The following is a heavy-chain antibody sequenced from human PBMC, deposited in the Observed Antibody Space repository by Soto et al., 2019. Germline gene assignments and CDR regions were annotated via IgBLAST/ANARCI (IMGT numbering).Heavy chain of an antibody. Sequence: EVQLLESGGGLVQPGGSLRLSCAASGFTFSTYAMTWVRQAPGKGLEWVSTSSGSGGSTYYADSVKGRFTISRDNSKNTLYLQMNSLRAEDTAVYYCSVTVSSSWYFDYWGQGTLVTVSS. CDR2: SSGSGGST. CDR3: SVTVSSSWYFDY. J-gene: IGHJ4*02. V-gene: IGHV3-23*01. D-gene: IGHD6-13*01. CDR1: GFTFSTYA.